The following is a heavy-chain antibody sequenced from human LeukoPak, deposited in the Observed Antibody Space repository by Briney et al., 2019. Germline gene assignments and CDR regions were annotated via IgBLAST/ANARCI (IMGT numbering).Heavy chain of an antibody. Sequence: PGESLKISCKGSGYSFTSYWIGWVRQMPGKGLEWMGIIYPGDSDTRYSPSFQGQGTISADKSISTTYLQWSSLKASDTAMYYCARPRDFAQDAAFDIWGQGTMVTVSS. D-gene: IGHD3-3*01. V-gene: IGHV5-51*01. CDR1: GYSFTSYW. J-gene: IGHJ3*02. CDR3: ARPRDFAQDAAFDI. CDR2: IYPGDSDT.